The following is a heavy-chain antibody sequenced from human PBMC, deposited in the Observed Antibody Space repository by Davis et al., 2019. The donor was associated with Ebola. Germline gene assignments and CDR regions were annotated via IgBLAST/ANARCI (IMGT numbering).Heavy chain of an antibody. V-gene: IGHV3-53*01. CDR1: GFVFRNYV. CDR3: ARVLAPGGVRHLIAQYYYYGMDV. D-gene: IGHD3-16*01. J-gene: IGHJ6*02. CDR2: ITSGGGT. Sequence: GESLKISCAASGFVFRNYVMSWVRRAPGKGLEWVSVITSGGGTYYADSVKGRFTISRDNSKKTLNLQMDSLRAEDTAVYYCARVLAPGGVRHLIAQYYYYGMDVWGQGTTVTVSS.